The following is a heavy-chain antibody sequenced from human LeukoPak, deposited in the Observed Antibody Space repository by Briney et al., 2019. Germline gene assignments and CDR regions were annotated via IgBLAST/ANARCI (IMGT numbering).Heavy chain of an antibody. Sequence: GGSLRLSCAASGFTVSSNYMSWVRQAPGKGLEWVSVICSGGSTYYADSVKGRFTISRHNSKNTLYLQMNSLRAEDTAVYYCASPGDYSNDAFDIWGQGTMVTVSS. J-gene: IGHJ3*02. V-gene: IGHV3-53*04. D-gene: IGHD4-17*01. CDR1: GFTVSSNY. CDR2: ICSGGST. CDR3: ASPGDYSNDAFDI.